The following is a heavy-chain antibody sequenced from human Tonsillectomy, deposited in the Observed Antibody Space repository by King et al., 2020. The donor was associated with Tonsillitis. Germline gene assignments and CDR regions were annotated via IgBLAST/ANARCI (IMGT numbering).Heavy chain of an antibody. CDR1: GYTFTGYF. J-gene: IGHJ4*02. CDR3: ARLTAKGY. V-gene: IGHV1-2*02. D-gene: IGHD4/OR15-4a*01. CDR2: INPKSGGT. Sequence: VQLVESGTEVTNPGASVKVSCKAAGYTFTGYFIHWVRQAPGQGLEWMGWINPKSGGTKYAQKFQGRVTMTRDTSISAAYMELSRLKSDDTAVYYCARLTAKGYWGQGTLVTVSS.